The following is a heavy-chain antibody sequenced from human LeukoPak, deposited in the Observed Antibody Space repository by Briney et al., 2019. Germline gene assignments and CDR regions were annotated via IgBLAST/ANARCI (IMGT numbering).Heavy chain of an antibody. CDR1: GYTFTGYY. V-gene: IGHV1-2*02. J-gene: IGHJ5*02. CDR3: ARSPTGHWFDP. CDR2: INPDSGGT. Sequence: ASVKVSCKASGYTFTGYYMHWVRQAPGKGLEWMGWINPDSGGTNYAQKFKGRVTITTDTPISTAYMELSRLRSDDTAVYYCARSPTGHWFDPWGQGTLVTVSS. D-gene: IGHD1-14*01.